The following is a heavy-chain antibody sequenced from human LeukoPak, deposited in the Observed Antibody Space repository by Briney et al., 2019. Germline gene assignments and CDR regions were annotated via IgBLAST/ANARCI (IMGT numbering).Heavy chain of an antibody. J-gene: IGHJ4*02. Sequence: GGSLRLPCAASGLIVSNNYMSWVRQAPGKGLEWVSVIYSGGNTYYADSVKGRFTISRDNSKNTLYLQMSSLRAEDTAVYYCARGYGSGSPGDYWGQGTLVTVSS. D-gene: IGHD3-10*01. CDR2: IYSGGNT. CDR1: GLIVSNNY. V-gene: IGHV3-53*01. CDR3: ARGYGSGSPGDY.